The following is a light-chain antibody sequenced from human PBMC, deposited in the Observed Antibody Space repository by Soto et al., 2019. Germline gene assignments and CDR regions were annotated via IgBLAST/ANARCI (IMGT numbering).Light chain of an antibody. Sequence: SYELTQPPSVSVSPGQTATIPCSGDKLGNKYTSWYQQDTRRPSGIPERFSGSNSGNTATLTIRGTQAMDEADYYCQAWDSGYVFGTGTKLTVL. CDR3: QAWDSGYV. V-gene: IGLV3-1*01. J-gene: IGLJ1*01. CDR2: DT. CDR1: KLGNKY.